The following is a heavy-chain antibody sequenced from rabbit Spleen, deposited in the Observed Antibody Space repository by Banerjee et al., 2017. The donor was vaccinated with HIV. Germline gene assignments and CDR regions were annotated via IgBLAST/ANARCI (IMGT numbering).Heavy chain of an antibody. CDR1: GFSFSSSYW. Sequence: QSLEESGGDLVKPGASLTLTCTASGFSFSSSYWICWVRQAPGKGLEWIACIYAGSSGTTYYASWAKGRFTISKTSSTTVTLQMTSLTVADTATYFCARDLVTVIGWNFNLWGPGTLVTVS. D-gene: IGHD1-1*01. J-gene: IGHJ4*01. CDR2: IYAGSSGTT. CDR3: ARDLVTVIGWNFNL. V-gene: IGHV1S40*01.